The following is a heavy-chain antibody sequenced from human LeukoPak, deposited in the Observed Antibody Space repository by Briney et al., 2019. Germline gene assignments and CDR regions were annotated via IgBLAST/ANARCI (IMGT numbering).Heavy chain of an antibody. CDR1: GGSISSSSYY. CDR2: IYYSGST. V-gene: IGHV4-39*01. CDR3: ARANRSQGPYYYYMDV. Sequence: SETLSLTCTVSGGSISSSSYYWGWIRQPPGKGLEWIGSIYYSGSTYYNPSLKSRVTISVDTSKNQFSLKLSSVTAADTAVYYCARANRSQGPYYYYMDVWGKGTTVTVSS. J-gene: IGHJ6*03.